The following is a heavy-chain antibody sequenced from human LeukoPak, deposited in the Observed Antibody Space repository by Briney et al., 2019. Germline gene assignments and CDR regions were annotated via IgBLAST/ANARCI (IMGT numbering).Heavy chain of an antibody. CDR2: ISWNSGSI. V-gene: IGHV3-9*01. CDR1: GFTFDDYA. J-gene: IGHJ4*02. Sequence: HPGGSLRLSCAASGFTFDDYAMHWVRQAPGKGLEWVSGISWNSGSIGYADSVKGRFTISRDNAKNSLYLQMNSLRAEDTALYYCAKDIWEMATTHNFDYWGQGTLVTVSS. CDR3: AKDIWEMATTHNFDY. D-gene: IGHD5-24*01.